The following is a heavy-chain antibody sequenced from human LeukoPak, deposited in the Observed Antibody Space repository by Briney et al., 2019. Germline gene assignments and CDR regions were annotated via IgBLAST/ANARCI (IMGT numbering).Heavy chain of an antibody. Sequence: PGGSLRLSCAASGFTFSSYAMSWVRQAPGKGLEWVSAISGSGGSTYYADSVKGRFTISRDNAKNSLDLQMNSLRAEDTAIYYCARDTLGEGEDANYAVYYFDYWGQGTLVTVSS. D-gene: IGHD4/OR15-4a*01. CDR1: GFTFSSYA. CDR2: ISGSGGST. V-gene: IGHV3-23*01. J-gene: IGHJ4*02. CDR3: ARDTLGEGEDANYAVYYFDY.